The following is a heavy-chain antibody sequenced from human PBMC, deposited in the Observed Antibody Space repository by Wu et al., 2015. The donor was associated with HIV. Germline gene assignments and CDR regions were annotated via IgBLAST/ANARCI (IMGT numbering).Heavy chain of an antibody. CDR3: ARGDQFYDILTGYSKNWFDP. J-gene: IGHJ5*02. D-gene: IGHD3-9*01. CDR1: GYTFTAYN. Sequence: QVQLVQSGAEMKKPGASVKVSCTASGYTFTAYNVHWVRQVPGQRLEWMGNINANSGRTKYAENFQGRVAMTRDTSVNTVYMELKTLRYDDTAVYFCARGDQFYDILTGYSKNWFDPWGQGTLVSVSS. V-gene: IGHV1-2*02. CDR2: INANSGRT.